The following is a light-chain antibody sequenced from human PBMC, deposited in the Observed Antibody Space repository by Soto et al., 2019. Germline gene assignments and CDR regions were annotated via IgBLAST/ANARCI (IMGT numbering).Light chain of an antibody. J-gene: IGKJ4*01. CDR1: QSISSY. CDR2: AAS. Sequence: DIQLTQSPSSLSASVGDRVTITCRASQSISSYLNWYQQKPGKVPKLLIYAASSLQSGVPSRFSGSGAWTAFTLTTISLLPEDFATSYCEQSYSTPALAFGRGTKVEIK. V-gene: IGKV1-39*01. CDR3: EQSYSTPALA.